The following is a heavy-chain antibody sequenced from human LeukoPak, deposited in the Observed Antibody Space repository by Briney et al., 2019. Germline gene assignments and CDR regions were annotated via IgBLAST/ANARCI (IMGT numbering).Heavy chain of an antibody. V-gene: IGHV3-23*01. CDR1: GFTFSSYA. CDR2: ISGSGGST. Sequence: PGGSLRLSCAASGFTFSSYAMSWVRQAPGKGLEWVSAISGSGGSTNYADSVKGRFTISRDNAKNSLYLQMNSLRAEDTALYHCARDRGSGWYRRYFDYWGQGTLVTVSS. CDR3: ARDRGSGWYRRYFDY. J-gene: IGHJ4*02. D-gene: IGHD6-19*01.